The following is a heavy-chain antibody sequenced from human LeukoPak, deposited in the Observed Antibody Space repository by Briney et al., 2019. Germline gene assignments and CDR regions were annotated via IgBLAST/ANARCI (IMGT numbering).Heavy chain of an antibody. Sequence: GASVKVSCKASGYTFTSYYMHWVRQAPGQGLEWMGGIIPIFGTANYAQKFQGRVTITADKSTSTAYMELSSLRSEDTAVYYCARSGVVAAGHYFDYWGQGTLVTVSS. CDR1: GYTFTSYY. D-gene: IGHD2-15*01. J-gene: IGHJ4*02. CDR2: IIPIFGTA. CDR3: ARSGVVAAGHYFDY. V-gene: IGHV1-69*06.